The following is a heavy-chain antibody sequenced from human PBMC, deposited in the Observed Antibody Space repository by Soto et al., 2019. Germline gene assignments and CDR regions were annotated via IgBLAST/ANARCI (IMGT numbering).Heavy chain of an antibody. D-gene: IGHD1-26*01. CDR3: ARMGGSFLDS. CDR1: GGTFSSYA. V-gene: IGHV1-69*06. J-gene: IGHJ5*01. Sequence: SVKVSCKASGGTFSSYAITLVRQAPGQGLDWMGEIIPIFGATNFAQKFQGRVTITADKSTTTAYMELSSLTSEDTAVYYCARMGGSFLDSWGQGTLVTVSS. CDR2: IIPIFGAT.